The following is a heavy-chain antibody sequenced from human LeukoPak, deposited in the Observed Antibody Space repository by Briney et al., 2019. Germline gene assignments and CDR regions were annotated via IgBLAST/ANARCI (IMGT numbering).Heavy chain of an antibody. J-gene: IGHJ5*02. CDR3: ARGGNYFRFDP. V-gene: IGHV1-18*01. CDR1: GYTFTNYI. CDR2: ISAYNGNT. D-gene: IGHD1-26*01. Sequence: ASVTVSCKAAGYTFTNYIISWVRQAPGQGLGWMGWISAYNGNTNYAEKLQGGVIIITNTYTATTYMELRSLRPDDTAVYYCARGGNYFRFDPWGQGTLVTVSS.